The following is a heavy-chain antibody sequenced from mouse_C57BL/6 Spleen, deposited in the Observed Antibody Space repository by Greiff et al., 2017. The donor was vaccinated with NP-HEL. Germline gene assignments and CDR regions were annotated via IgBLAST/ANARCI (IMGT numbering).Heavy chain of an antibody. CDR2: INPSNGGT. CDR3: ASPLYSPGYFDV. CDR1: GYTFTSYW. J-gene: IGHJ1*03. Sequence: QVQLQQPGTELVKPGASVKLSCKASGYTFTSYWMHWVKQRPGQGLEWIGNINPSNGGTNYNEKFKSKATLTVDKSSSTAYLQLSSLTSEDSAVSYCASPLYSPGYFDVWGTGTTVTVSS. V-gene: IGHV1-53*01. D-gene: IGHD1-2*01.